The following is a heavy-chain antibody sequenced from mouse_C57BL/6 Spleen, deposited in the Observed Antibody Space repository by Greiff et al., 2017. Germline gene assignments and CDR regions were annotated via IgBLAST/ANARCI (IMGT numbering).Heavy chain of an antibody. CDR3: ARGGYSNSYFDY. D-gene: IGHD2-5*01. CDR2: IYPGDGDT. J-gene: IGHJ2*01. Sequence: VQLQQSGAELVKPGASVKISCKASGYAFSSYWMNWVKQRPGKGLEWIGQIYPGDGDTNYNGKFKGKATLTADKSSSTAYMQLSSLTSEDSAVYFCARGGYSNSYFDYWGQGTTLTVSS. CDR1: GYAFSSYW. V-gene: IGHV1-80*01.